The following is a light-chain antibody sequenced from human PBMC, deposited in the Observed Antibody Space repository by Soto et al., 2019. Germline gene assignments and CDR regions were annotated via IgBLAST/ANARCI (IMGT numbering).Light chain of an antibody. V-gene: IGLV1-40*01. CDR2: ANN. CDR1: SSHIDTHSY. CDR3: QSDDSSLSGSYV. Sequence: LTQPRSVSGTPGQRVTISCNGSSSHIDTHSYVHLYQHLPGTAPKPRIYANNKRPSPVPDRFSCSKYGHSASLPITGLPAADEADYYCQSDDSSLSGSYVFGTGTKVT. J-gene: IGLJ1*01.